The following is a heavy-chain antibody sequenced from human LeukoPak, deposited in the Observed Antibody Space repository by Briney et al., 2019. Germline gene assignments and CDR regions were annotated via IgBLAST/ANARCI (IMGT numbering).Heavy chain of an antibody. J-gene: IGHJ6*03. CDR1: GFTFTNYW. D-gene: IGHD2-2*01. CDR2: IKQDGSET. Sequence: PGGSLRLSCAASGFTFTNYWMSWVRQAPGKGLEWVANIKQDGSETYYVDSVKGRFTISRDNAKNSLYLQMNSLRAEDTAMYYCAKDRGSTSHGYMDVWGKGTTVTVSS. CDR3: AKDRGSTSHGYMDV. V-gene: IGHV3-7*01.